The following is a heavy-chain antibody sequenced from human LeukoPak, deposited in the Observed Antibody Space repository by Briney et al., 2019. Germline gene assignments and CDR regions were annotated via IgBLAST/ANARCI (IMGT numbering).Heavy chain of an antibody. CDR2: TNHSEDR. V-gene: IGHV4-34*01. CDR1: GGSFSAYY. D-gene: IGHD4-17*01. CDR3: ARVDGDYGNGDAFDI. Sequence: SETLSLTCAVYGGSFSAYYWSWFRQPPGKGLEWIGKTNHSEDRNYNPSRKSRVTMAVDTSKNQFSLKLSSVTAADTAVYYCARVDGDYGNGDAFDIWGQGTMVTVSS. J-gene: IGHJ3*02.